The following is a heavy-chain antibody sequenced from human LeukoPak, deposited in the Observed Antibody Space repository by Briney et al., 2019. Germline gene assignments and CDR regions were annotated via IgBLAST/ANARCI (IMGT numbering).Heavy chain of an antibody. J-gene: IGHJ5*02. V-gene: IGHV3-23*01. CDR3: AKARKEGIAPLRFDP. CDR2: ISGSGGST. Sequence: GGSLRLSCAASGFTFSNAWMSWVRQAPGKGLEWVSAISGSGGSTYYADSVKGRFTISRDNSKNTLYLQMNSLRAEDTAVYYCAKARKEGIAPLRFDPWGQGTLVTVSS. D-gene: IGHD6-13*01. CDR1: GFTFSNAW.